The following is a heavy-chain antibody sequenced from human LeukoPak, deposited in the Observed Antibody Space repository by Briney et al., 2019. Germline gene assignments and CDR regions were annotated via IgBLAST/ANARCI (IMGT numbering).Heavy chain of an antibody. CDR3: ASWAGIVATYSGPFDF. Sequence: GPLRLSCVASGFTFSSHSLNWVRQAPGRGLEWVSHIRSSNGRTYYADAVKGRFTISRDDAKNSSYLQMNSLRSEDTAVYYCASWAGIVATYSGPFDFWGHGTLVTVSS. V-gene: IGHV3-48*01. D-gene: IGHD3-22*01. CDR2: IRSSNGRT. J-gene: IGHJ4*01. CDR1: GFTFSSHS.